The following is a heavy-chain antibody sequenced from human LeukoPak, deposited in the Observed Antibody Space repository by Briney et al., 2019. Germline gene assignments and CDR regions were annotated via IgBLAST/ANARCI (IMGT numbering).Heavy chain of an antibody. CDR3: ARDFRGSQLQNYNWFDP. J-gene: IGHJ5*02. Sequence: SVKVSCKASGGTFSSYAISWVRQAPGQGLEWMGRIIPILGIANYAQKFQGRVTITADKSTSTAYMELSSLRSEDTAVYYCARDFRGSQLQNYNWFDPWGQGTLVTVSS. V-gene: IGHV1-69*04. CDR2: IIPILGIA. D-gene: IGHD2-2*01. CDR1: GGTFSSYA.